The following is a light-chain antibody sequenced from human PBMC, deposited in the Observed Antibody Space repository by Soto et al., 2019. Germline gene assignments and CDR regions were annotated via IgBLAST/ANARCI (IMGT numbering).Light chain of an antibody. J-gene: IGLJ1*01. CDR1: SSDIGSYNL. Sequence: QSALTQPASVSGSPGQSITISCTGTSSDIGSYNLVSWYQQRPGKAPKVMIYEVTKRPSGVSNRFSGSKSGNTASLTISGLQAEDEADYYCCSYAGSTTYYVFGIGTGHRP. V-gene: IGLV2-23*02. CDR2: EVT. CDR3: CSYAGSTTYYV.